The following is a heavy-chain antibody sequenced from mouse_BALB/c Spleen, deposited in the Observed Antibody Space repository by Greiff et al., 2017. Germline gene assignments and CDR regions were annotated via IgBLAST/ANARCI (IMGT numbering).Heavy chain of an antibody. J-gene: IGHJ4*01. CDR3: ARELGRDYYAMDY. Sequence: EVQLQESGGGLVQPGGSLKLSCAASGFTFSSYGMSWVRQTPDKRLELVATINSNGGSTYYPDSVKGRFTISRDNAKNTLYLQMSSLKSEDTAMYYCARELGRDYYAMDYWGQGTSVTVSS. CDR1: GFTFSSYG. V-gene: IGHV5-6-3*01. D-gene: IGHD4-1*01. CDR2: INSNGGST.